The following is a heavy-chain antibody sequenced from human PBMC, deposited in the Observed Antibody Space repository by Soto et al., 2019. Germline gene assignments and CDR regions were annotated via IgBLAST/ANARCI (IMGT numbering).Heavy chain of an antibody. Sequence: SETLSLTCTVSCDSMTSGDYSWSWIRQPPGKGLEWLGYIYRTGNTHYSPSLKSRVSISQDRSKNQFSLELTSVTAADTAVYYCARGDYQYSIDYWGQGTLVTVSS. CDR2: IYRTGNT. CDR3: ARGDYQYSIDY. J-gene: IGHJ4*02. V-gene: IGHV4-30-2*01. D-gene: IGHD2-2*01. CDR1: CDSMTSGDYS.